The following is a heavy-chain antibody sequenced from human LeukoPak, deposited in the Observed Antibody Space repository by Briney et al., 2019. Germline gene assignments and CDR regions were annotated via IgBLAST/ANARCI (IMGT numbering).Heavy chain of an antibody. CDR2: INHSGST. V-gene: IGHV4-34*01. CDR1: GGSFSGYY. D-gene: IGHD6-13*01. Sequence: SETLSLTCAVYGGSFSGYYWSWIRQPPGKGLEWIGEINHSGSTNYNPSLKSRVTISVDTSKNQFSLKLSSVTAADTAVYYCARSGPEGSSWYTVYYYMDVWGKGTTVTVSS. J-gene: IGHJ6*03. CDR3: ARSGPEGSSWYTVYYYMDV.